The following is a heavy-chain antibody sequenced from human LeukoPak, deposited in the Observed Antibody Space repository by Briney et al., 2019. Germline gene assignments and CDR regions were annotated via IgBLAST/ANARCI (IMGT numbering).Heavy chain of an antibody. CDR2: ISYDGSHK. Sequence: PGGSLRLSCAASGFTFSSYGIHWVRQAPGKGLEWVAVISYDGSHKYYADSVKGRFTFSRDNSKNTLYLQMNSLRAEDTAVYYCGSCSGGSCHSGWFDPWGQGTLVTVSS. CDR3: GSCSGGSCHSGWFDP. D-gene: IGHD2-15*01. J-gene: IGHJ5*02. V-gene: IGHV3-30*03. CDR1: GFTFSSYG.